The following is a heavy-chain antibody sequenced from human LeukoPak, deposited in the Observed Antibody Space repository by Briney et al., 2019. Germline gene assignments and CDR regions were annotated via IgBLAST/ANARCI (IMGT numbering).Heavy chain of an antibody. CDR3: ARDPAYYDFWSGYYTAPLYY. D-gene: IGHD3-3*01. CDR2: ISAYNGNT. CDR1: GYTFTSYG. Sequence: VASVTVSCTASGYTFTSYGISWVRQAPGQGLEWMGWISAYNGNTNYAQKLQGRVTMTTDTSTSTAYMELRSLRSDDTAVYYCARDPAYYDFWSGYYTAPLYYWGQGTLVTVSS. J-gene: IGHJ4*02. V-gene: IGHV1-18*01.